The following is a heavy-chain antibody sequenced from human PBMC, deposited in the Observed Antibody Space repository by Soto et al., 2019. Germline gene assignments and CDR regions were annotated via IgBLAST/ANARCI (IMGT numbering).Heavy chain of an antibody. J-gene: IGHJ4*02. Sequence: VQLQESGPGLVKPSGTFSLTCAVSGDSISSSNWWSWVHQSPGKGLEWIGDIYHSGSSNYNPSLKSRVIISLDKSKNQFSLRLTSVTAADTAIYYCARQYSYGQLDYWGQGTLVTVSS. V-gene: IGHV4-4*02. CDR3: ARQYSYGQLDY. CDR1: GDSISSSNW. D-gene: IGHD5-18*01. CDR2: IYHSGSS.